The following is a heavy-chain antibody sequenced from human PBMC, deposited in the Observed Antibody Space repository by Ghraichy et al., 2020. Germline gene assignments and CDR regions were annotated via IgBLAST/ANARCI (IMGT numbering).Heavy chain of an antibody. D-gene: IGHD3-3*01. CDR1: GGSFSGYY. CDR3: ARGGLEWFLLNFDY. J-gene: IGHJ4*02. Sequence: SETLSLTCAVYGGSFSGYYWSWIRQPPGKGLEWIGEINHSGSTNYNPSLKSRVTISVDTSKNQFSLKLSSVTAADTAVYYCARGGLEWFLLNFDYWGQGTLVTVSS. CDR2: INHSGST. V-gene: IGHV4-34*01.